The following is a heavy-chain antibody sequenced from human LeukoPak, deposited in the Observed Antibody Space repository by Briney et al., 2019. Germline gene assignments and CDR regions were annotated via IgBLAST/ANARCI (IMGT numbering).Heavy chain of an antibody. D-gene: IGHD6-13*01. V-gene: IGHV3-21*01. J-gene: IGHJ4*02. CDR3: ARGRYSIRGYFDY. CDR2: ISSSSSYI. CDR1: GFTFSSYS. Sequence: GGSLRLSCAASGFTFSSYSMNWIRQAPGKGLEWVSSISSSSSYIYYADSVKGRFTISRDNAKNSLYLQMNSLRAEDTAVYYCARGRYSIRGYFDYWGQGTLVTVSS.